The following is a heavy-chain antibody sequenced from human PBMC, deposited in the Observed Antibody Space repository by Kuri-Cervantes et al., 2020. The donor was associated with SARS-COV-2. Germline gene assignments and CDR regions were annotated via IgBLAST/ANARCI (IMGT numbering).Heavy chain of an antibody. Sequence: SVKVSCKASGGTFSSYAISWVRQAPGQGLEWMGRIIPIFGTANYAQKFQGRVTITADESTSTAYMELSSLRSGDTAVYYCAWLIGYGVPFDYWGQGTLVTVSS. CDR1: GGTFSSYA. D-gene: IGHD4-17*01. CDR3: AWLIGYGVPFDY. CDR2: IIPIFGTA. J-gene: IGHJ4*02. V-gene: IGHV1-69*13.